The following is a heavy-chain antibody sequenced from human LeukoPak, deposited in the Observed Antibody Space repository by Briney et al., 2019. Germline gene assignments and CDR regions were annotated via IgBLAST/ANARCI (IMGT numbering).Heavy chain of an antibody. J-gene: IGHJ4*02. V-gene: IGHV3-23*01. CDR2: ISGGGDKT. D-gene: IGHD7-27*01. CDR1: GFTFSSYA. Sequence: GGSLRLSCAASGFTFSSYAMSWVRQAPGKGLEWVSVISGGGDKTNYADSVKGRFTISRDNSKNTLYIQMNSLRAEDTAVYYCARDITNNWGLGYWGQGTLVTVSS. CDR3: ARDITNNWGLGY.